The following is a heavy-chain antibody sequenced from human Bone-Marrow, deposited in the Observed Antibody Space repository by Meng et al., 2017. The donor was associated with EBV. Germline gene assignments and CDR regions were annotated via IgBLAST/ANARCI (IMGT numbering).Heavy chain of an antibody. D-gene: IGHD1/OR15-1a*01. Sequence: EVQLVESGGGLVQPGGSLRPSCVASGFSINDHYMDWVRQVPGKGLEWVGRTRTKARSYSTEYAASVKGRFSVSRDDSKNSVYLQMNSLKNEDTAVYYCAGNNYGSRPPSWGRGTLVTVSS. CDR3: AGNNYGSRPPS. V-gene: IGHV3-72*01. CDR1: GFSINDHY. CDR2: TRTKARSYST. J-gene: IGHJ5*02.